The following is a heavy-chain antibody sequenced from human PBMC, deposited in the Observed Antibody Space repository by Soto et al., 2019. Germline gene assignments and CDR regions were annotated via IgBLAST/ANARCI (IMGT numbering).Heavy chain of an antibody. CDR1: GYSFTSLD. CDR3: ARGVSAGVDS. CDR2: MQPSTGRT. J-gene: IGHJ4*02. V-gene: IGHV1-8*01. D-gene: IGHD1-26*01. Sequence: QVQLVQAGAEVREPGASVKVSCKAAGYSFTSLDINWLRQTAGQGLEWMGWMQPSTGRTGYAQKFQGRVTMTRDTSINTAYMELTTLTSDDTAFYYCARGVSAGVDSGGQGTLVTVSS.